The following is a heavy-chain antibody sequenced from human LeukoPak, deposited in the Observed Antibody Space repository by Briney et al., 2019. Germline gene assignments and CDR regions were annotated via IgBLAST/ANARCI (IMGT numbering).Heavy chain of an antibody. J-gene: IGHJ4*02. V-gene: IGHV4-59*01. Sequence: SETLSLTCTVSGGSISSYYWSWIRQPPGKGLEWIGYIYYSGSTNDNPCLKSRVTISVDTSKNQFSLKLSSVTAADTAVYYCARRGSGSWWVFDYWGQGTLVTVSS. CDR3: ARRGSGSWWVFDY. CDR2: IYYSGST. D-gene: IGHD6-19*01. CDR1: GGSISSYY.